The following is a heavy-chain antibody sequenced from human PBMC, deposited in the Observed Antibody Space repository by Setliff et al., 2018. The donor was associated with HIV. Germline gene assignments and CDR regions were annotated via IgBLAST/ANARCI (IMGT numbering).Heavy chain of an antibody. CDR1: GFTVSSNY. Sequence: GGSLRLSCAASGFTVSSNYMSWVRQAPGKGLEWVSVIYSGGSTYYADSVKGRFTISRDNSKNTLYLQMNSLRAEDTAVYYCARAMVPDSSGYFRPPAFDIWGQGTMVTVSS. CDR3: ARAMVPDSSGYFRPPAFDI. J-gene: IGHJ3*02. D-gene: IGHD3-22*01. V-gene: IGHV3-53*01. CDR2: IYSGGST.